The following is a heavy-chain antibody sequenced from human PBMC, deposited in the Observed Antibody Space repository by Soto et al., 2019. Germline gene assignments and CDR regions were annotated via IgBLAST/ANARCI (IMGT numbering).Heavy chain of an antibody. V-gene: IGHV1-69*12. CDR2: IMPIFRTP. CDR3: ARDNDRPQLGGNYYYILDV. Sequence: QVQLEQSGAEVKKPGSSVKVSCKASGGTFRNSAISWVRQAPGQGLEWMGGIMPIFRTPDYAQKFQGRVTITADESTNTAYRELSGPRSDDTAVYYCARDNDRPQLGGNYYYILDVWGHGTTVTVSS. J-gene: IGHJ6*02. CDR1: GGTFRNSA. D-gene: IGHD1-1*01.